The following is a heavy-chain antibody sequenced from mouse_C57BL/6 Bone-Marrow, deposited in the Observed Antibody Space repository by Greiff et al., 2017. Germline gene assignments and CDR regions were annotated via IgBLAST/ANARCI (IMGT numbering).Heavy chain of an antibody. CDR3: ARERLLLRVDY. Sequence: QVHVKQPGTELVKPGASVKLSCKASGYTFTSYWMHWVKQRPGQGLEWIGNINPSNGGTNYNEQFKSKATLTVDKSSSTAYMQLSSLTSEDSAVYYCARERLLLRVDYWGQGTTLTVSS. V-gene: IGHV1-53*01. CDR2: INPSNGGT. CDR1: GYTFTSYW. J-gene: IGHJ2*01. D-gene: IGHD1-1*01.